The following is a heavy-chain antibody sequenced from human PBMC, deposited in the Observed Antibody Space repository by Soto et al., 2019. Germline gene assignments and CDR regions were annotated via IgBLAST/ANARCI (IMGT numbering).Heavy chain of an antibody. CDR1: GGSFRGYY. CDR3: ERITGGYYPHYGMDV. CDR2: INHSGGT. Sequence: ETLCLTCTVYGGSFRGYYWSWIRQPPGKGLEWIGEINHSGGTNYNPSLKSRVTISVDTSKNQFSLNLSSVTAADTAVYYCERITGGYYPHYGMDVWGQGTKVTVSS. V-gene: IGHV4-34*01. D-gene: IGHD3-22*01. J-gene: IGHJ6*02.